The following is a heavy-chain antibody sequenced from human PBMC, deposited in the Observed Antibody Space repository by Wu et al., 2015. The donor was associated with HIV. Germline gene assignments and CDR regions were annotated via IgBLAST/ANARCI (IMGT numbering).Heavy chain of an antibody. CDR1: GYIFTSYD. Sequence: QVQLMQSGAEVKKPGASVKVSCKTSGYIFTSYDINWVRRAPGQGLEWMGWMNPYSGNPGYAQTFQGRVTMTRNVSTNTAYMELSRLTSDDTAVYYCARVWGQGXSSSSFDYWGQGTLVTVSS. CDR3: ARVWGQGXSSSSFDY. V-gene: IGHV1-8*01. CDR2: MNPYSGNP. J-gene: IGHJ4*02. D-gene: IGHD6-6*01.